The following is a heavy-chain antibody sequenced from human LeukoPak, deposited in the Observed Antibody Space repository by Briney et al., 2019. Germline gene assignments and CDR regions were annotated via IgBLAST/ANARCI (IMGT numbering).Heavy chain of an antibody. D-gene: IGHD3-10*01. V-gene: IGHV3-74*01. CDR2: INSDGSRT. Sequence: PGGSLRLSCAVSGFTLSSYWMHWVRQAPGKGLVWVSRINSDGSRTSYADSVKGRFTISRDNAKNTLYLQMNSLRAEDTAVYYRARDFGGSVDYWGQGTLVTVSS. J-gene: IGHJ4*02. CDR1: GFTLSSYW. CDR3: ARDFGGSVDY.